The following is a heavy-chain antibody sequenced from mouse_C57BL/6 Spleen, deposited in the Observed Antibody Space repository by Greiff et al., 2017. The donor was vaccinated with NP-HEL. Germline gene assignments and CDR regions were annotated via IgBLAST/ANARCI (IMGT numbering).Heavy chain of an antibody. CDR2: IDPSDSET. D-gene: IGHD1-1*01. Sequence: QVQLKQPGAELVRPGSSVKLSCKASGYTFTSYWMHWVKQRPIQGLEWIGNIDPSDSETHYNQKFKDKATLTVDKSSSTAYMQLSSLTSEDSAVYYCARQTVVAYYYAMDYWGQGTSVTVSS. CDR1: GYTFTSYW. CDR3: ARQTVVAYYYAMDY. J-gene: IGHJ4*01. V-gene: IGHV1-52*01.